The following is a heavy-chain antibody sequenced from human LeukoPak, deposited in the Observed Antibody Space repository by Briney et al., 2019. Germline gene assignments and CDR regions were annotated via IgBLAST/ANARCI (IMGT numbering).Heavy chain of an antibody. V-gene: IGHV3-9*01. J-gene: IGHJ4*02. D-gene: IGHD4/OR15-4a*01. CDR3: AKEKDTMLPYFDY. CDR1: GFTFDDYA. Sequence: GGSLRLSCAASGFTFDDYAMHWVRQAPGKGLEWVSGISWNSGSIGYADSVKGRFTISRDNAKNSLYLQMNSLRAEDTAVYYCAKEKDTMLPYFDYWGQGTLVTVSS. CDR2: ISWNSGSI.